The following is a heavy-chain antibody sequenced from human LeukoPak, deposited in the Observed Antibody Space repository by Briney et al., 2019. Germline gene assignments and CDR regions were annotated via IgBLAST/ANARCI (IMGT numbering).Heavy chain of an antibody. V-gene: IGHV3-48*04. CDR3: ASGYSYGYYFDY. D-gene: IGHD5-18*01. CDR2: ISSGSSTI. Sequence: GGSLRLSCAASGFTFSTYSMNWVRQAPGKGLEWVSYISSGSSTIYYADSVKGRFTISRGNTKNSLHLQMNSLRAEDTAVYYCASGYSYGYYFDYWGQGTLVTVSS. CDR1: GFTFSTYS. J-gene: IGHJ4*02.